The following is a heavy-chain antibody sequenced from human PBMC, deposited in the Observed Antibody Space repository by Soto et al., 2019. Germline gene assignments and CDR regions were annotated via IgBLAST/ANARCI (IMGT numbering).Heavy chain of an antibody. CDR1: GFTFRSFT. D-gene: IGHD3-16*02. CDR3: AKDRYAYGPWDY. J-gene: IGHJ4*02. CDR2: ISSNSAYI. Sequence: GGSLRLSCAVSGFTFRSFTMNWVRQAPGKGLEWVSTISSNSAYIYYTDALRGRFTISRDNAKNSLHLQMNSLRAENTAEYYCAKDRYAYGPWDYWGQGTLVTVSS. V-gene: IGHV3-21*01.